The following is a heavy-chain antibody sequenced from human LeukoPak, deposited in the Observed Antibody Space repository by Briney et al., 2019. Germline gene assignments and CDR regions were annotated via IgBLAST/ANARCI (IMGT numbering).Heavy chain of an antibody. J-gene: IGHJ4*02. CDR3: AKDTGYYYDSSNYLGY. D-gene: IGHD3-22*01. V-gene: IGHV3-9*01. CDR2: ISWNSGSI. Sequence: WIRQPAGKGLEWVSGISWNSGSIGYADSVKGRFTISRDNAKNSLYLQMNSLRAEDTALYYCAKDTGYYYDSSNYLGYWGQGTLVTVSS.